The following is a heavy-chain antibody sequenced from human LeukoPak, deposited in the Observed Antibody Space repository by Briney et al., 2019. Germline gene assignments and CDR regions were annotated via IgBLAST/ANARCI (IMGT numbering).Heavy chain of an antibody. V-gene: IGHV3-33*01. CDR1: GFSFSSYG. CDR2: IWYDGSNK. CDR3: AREPYRRAPNYYYYGMDV. Sequence: GGSLRLSCAASGFSFSSYGMHWVRQAPGKGLEWVAVIWYDGSNKYYADSVKGRFTISRDNSKNTLYLQMNSLRAEDTAVYYCAREPYRRAPNYYYYGMDVWGQGATVTVSS. D-gene: IGHD1-14*01. J-gene: IGHJ6*02.